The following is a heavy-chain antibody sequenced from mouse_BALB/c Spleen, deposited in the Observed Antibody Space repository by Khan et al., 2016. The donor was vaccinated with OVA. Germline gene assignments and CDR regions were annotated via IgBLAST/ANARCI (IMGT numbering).Heavy chain of an antibody. CDR1: GYSFTSYW. CDR2: IYPGNSDT. Sequence: EVQLQQSGTVLARPGASVKMSCKASGYSFTSYWMYWVNQRPGQGLEWIGGIYPGNSDTDYNQKFKGKATMTAGTSASTAYMELRSLTYEDSAVYYCTRGGYSSFAYWGQGTLVTVSA. CDR3: TRGGYSSFAY. V-gene: IGHV1-5*01. D-gene: IGHD1-3*01. J-gene: IGHJ3*01.